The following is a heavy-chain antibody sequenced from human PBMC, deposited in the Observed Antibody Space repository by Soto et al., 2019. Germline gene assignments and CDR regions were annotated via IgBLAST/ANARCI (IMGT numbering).Heavy chain of an antibody. Sequence: QVQLVQSGIEVKKPGASVRVSCKASGYRFTDYGISWVRQAPGQGLEWVGWISTSNGNINTAQRFQHRVIMTTDTSTRTAYMELTSLKSDDTAVYYCVRVYRHSWWAFDSWGQGALVIVSS. D-gene: IGHD2-15*01. J-gene: IGHJ4*02. CDR2: ISTSNGNI. CDR3: VRVYRHSWWAFDS. CDR1: GYRFTDYG. V-gene: IGHV1-18*04.